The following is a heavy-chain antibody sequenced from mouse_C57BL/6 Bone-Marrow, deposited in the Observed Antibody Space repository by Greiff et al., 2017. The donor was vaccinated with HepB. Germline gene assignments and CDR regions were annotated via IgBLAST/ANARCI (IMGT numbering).Heavy chain of an antibody. CDR2: SRNKANDYTT. V-gene: IGHV7-1*01. J-gene: IGHJ2*01. Sequence: EVNVVESGGGLVQSGRSLRLSCATSGFTFSDFYMEWVRQAPGKGLEWIAASRNKANDYTTEYSASVKGRFIVSRDTSQSILYLQMNALRAEDTAIYYCARDQLGLDYWGQGTTLTVSS. CDR1: GFTFSDFY. D-gene: IGHD4-1*02. CDR3: ARDQLGLDY.